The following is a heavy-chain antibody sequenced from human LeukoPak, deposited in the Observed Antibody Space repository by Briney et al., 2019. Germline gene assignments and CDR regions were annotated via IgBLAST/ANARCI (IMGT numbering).Heavy chain of an antibody. V-gene: IGHV3-74*01. Sequence: GGSLRLSCAASGFTFRNYWMHWVRQAPGEGLVWVARINSDGSNTNYADSVRGRFTISRDNAKNTMYLEMNSLRVEDTAVYYCAPNWFDPWGQGTLVTVSS. CDR3: APNWFDP. J-gene: IGHJ5*02. CDR1: GFTFRNYW. CDR2: INSDGSNT.